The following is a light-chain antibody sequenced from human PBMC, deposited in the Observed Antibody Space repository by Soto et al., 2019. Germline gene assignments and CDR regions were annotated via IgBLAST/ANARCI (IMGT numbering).Light chain of an antibody. J-gene: IGLJ2*01. CDR1: KLGDKY. CDR2: QDA. V-gene: IGLV3-1*01. Sequence: SYELTQPPSVSVSPGQTASITCSGDKLGDKYACWYQQKSGQSPVLVIYQDAKRPSGIPERFSGSNSGNTATLTISGTQAMDEADYYCQAWHSSTVVFGGGTKLTVL. CDR3: QAWHSSTVV.